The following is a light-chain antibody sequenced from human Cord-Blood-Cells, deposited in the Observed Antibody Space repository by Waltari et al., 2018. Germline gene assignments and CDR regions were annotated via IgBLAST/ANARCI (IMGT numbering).Light chain of an antibody. CDR1: SSDAGGYNY. CDR3: CSYAGSYTWV. V-gene: IGLV2-11*01. Sequence: QSALTQPRSVSGSPGQSVTISCTGTSSDAGGYNYVSWYQQHPGKAPKLMIYDVRKRPSGVPDRFSGSKAGNTASLTISGLQAEDEADYCCCSYAGSYTWVFGGGTKLTVL. CDR2: DVR. J-gene: IGLJ3*02.